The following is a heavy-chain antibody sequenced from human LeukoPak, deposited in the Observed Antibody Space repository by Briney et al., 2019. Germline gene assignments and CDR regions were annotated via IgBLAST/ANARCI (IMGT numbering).Heavy chain of an antibody. D-gene: IGHD6-13*01. CDR3: AIYPHSSSWYR. V-gene: IGHV1-2*02. Sequence: ASVKVSCKASGYTFTSYDINWVRQATGQGLEWMGWINPNSGGTNYAQKLQGRVTMTRDTSISTAYMELSRLRSDDTAVYYCAIYPHSSSWYRWGQGTLVTVSS. J-gene: IGHJ4*02. CDR1: GYTFTSYD. CDR2: INPNSGGT.